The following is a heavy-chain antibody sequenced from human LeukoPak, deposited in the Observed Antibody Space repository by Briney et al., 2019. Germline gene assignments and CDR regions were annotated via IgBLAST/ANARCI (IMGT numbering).Heavy chain of an antibody. CDR3: ARVGKGDSSFFDY. D-gene: IGHD2-21*02. CDR1: GFTFSTYG. Sequence: GGSLRLSCAASGFTFSTYGMHWVRQAPGKGLEWVANIKQDGSEKYYVDSVKGRLTISRDNAKNSLYLQMNSLRAEDTAVYYCARVGKGDSSFFDYWGQGTLVTVSS. J-gene: IGHJ4*02. V-gene: IGHV3-7*01. CDR2: IKQDGSEK.